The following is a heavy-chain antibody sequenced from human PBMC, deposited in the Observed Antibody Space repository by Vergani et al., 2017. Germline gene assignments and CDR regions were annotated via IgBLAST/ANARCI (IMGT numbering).Heavy chain of an antibody. J-gene: IGHJ6*03. CDR1: GFALNRHP. V-gene: IGHV3-66*01. D-gene: IGHD5-12*01. CDR2: IFSGGYT. Sequence: VQLVESGGGVVQPGTSLRLSCVVSGFALNRHPMYWVRQAPGKGLEWVSVIFSGGYTYYADSVKGRFTISRDNSKNTLYLQMNSLRAEDTAVYYCARVVSGYDRYYYYYYMDVWGKGTTVTVSS. CDR3: ARVVSGYDRYYYYYYMDV.